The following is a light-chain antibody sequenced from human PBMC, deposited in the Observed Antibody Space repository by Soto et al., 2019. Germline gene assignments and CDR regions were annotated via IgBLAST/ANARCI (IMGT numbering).Light chain of an antibody. J-gene: IGLJ1*01. CDR3: AAWDDSLNGYV. V-gene: IGLV1-44*01. Sequence: QSVLTQPPSAPGTPGQRVAFSCSGSSSNIGANTVSWYQQLPGAAPKLLIYSHSQRPSGVPDRFSGSKSGTSASLAISGLQSDDEADYYCAAWDDSLNGYVFGTGTKVTVL. CDR1: SSNIGANT. CDR2: SHS.